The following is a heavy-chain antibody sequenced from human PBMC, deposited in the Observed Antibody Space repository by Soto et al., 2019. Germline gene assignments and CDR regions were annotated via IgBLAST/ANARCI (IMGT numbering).Heavy chain of an antibody. V-gene: IGHV4-31*03. D-gene: IGHD6-19*01. CDR2: IYYNGGT. CDR1: GGSVSSGAYY. CDR3: ARGGRSGWLGFDF. J-gene: IGHJ4*02. Sequence: KTSETLSLTCTVSGGSVSSGAYYWNWIRQHPGTGLERIGYIYYNGGTYYSPSLKSRVTISIDTSKNQFSLELSSVTAADTAIYYCARGGRSGWLGFDFWGLGALVTVSS.